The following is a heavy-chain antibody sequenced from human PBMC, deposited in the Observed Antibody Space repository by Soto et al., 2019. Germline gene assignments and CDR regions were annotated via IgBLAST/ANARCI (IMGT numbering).Heavy chain of an antibody. V-gene: IGHV4-39*01. J-gene: IGHJ4*02. CDR1: GGSISSSSYY. CDR3: ARQTYYGSGSYPGHFDY. D-gene: IGHD3-10*01. Sequence: PSETLSLTCTVSGGSISSSSYYWGWIRQPPGKGLEWIGSIYYSGSTYYNPSLKSRVTIPVDTSKNQFSLKLSSVTAADTAVYYCARQTYYGSGSYPGHFDYWGQGTLVTVSS. CDR2: IYYSGST.